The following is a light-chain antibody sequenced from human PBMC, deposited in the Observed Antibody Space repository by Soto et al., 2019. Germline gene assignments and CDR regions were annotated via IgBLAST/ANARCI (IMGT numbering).Light chain of an antibody. CDR2: DAS. J-gene: IGKJ4*01. V-gene: IGKV1-33*01. Sequence: DIQMTQSPSSLSASVGDRVTITCQASQDISNYLNWYQQKPGKAPKLLIYDASNLETGVPSRFCGSGSWTDFTFTISSLQTEYMATYYCQQDYNLPLTFGGGTKVEIK. CDR3: QQDYNLPLT. CDR1: QDISNY.